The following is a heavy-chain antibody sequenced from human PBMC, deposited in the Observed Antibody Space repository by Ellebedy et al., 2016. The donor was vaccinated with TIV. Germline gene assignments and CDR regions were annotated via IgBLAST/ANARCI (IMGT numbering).Heavy chain of an antibody. CDR1: GGTFSNYS. D-gene: IGHD1-26*01. J-gene: IGHJ4*02. CDR2: INPGGGSA. CDR3: ARDSGTYYPFGY. V-gene: IGHV1-46*04. Sequence: ASVKVSCKASGGTFSNYSIIWVRQAPGQGLEWMGIINPGGGSARYAQNLQGRVTMTRDRTTSTVYMELSSLRSEDTAVYYCARDSGTYYPFGYWGQGTLVTVSS.